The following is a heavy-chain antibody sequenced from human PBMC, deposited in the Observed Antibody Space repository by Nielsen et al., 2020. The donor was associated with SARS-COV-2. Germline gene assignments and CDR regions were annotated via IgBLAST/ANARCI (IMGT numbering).Heavy chain of an antibody. CDR1: GGSINSSSYS. V-gene: IGHV4-30-2*01. J-gene: IGHJ3*02. CDR2: IYNSGST. D-gene: IGHD7-27*01. CDR3: ATRTGGALYDAFDI. Sequence: SETLSLTCGVSGGSINSSSYSWSWIRQPPGKGLEWIGYIYNSGSTDYNPSLKSRVIISVDRSMTQFSLKLRSVTAADTAVYYCATRTGGALYDAFDIWGQGTMVTVSS.